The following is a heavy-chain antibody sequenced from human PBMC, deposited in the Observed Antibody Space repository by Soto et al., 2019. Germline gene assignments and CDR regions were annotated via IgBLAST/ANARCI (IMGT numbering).Heavy chain of an antibody. J-gene: IGHJ5*02. V-gene: IGHV4-59*12. D-gene: IGHD6-6*01. Sequence: SETRSLTSTVSGGSINNYYWNWIRQPPGKRLEWIWYIYYSGNTYYNPSLKSRVTMSVDTSKNQFSLNLSSVTAADSAVYSCARGGPYSSSWSWFDAGGQGTLVNVSS. CDR3: ARGGPYSSSWSWFDA. CDR1: GGSINNYY. CDR2: IYYSGNT.